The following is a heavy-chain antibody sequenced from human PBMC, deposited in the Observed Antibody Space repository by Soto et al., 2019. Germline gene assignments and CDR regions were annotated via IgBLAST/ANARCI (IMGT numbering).Heavy chain of an antibody. V-gene: IGHV1-69*06. Sequence: ASVKVSCKASGGTFSSYAISWVRQAPGQGLEWMGGIIPIFGTANYAQKFQGRVTITADKSTSTAYMELSSLRSEDTAVYYCARGRRLARGYYGMGVWGQGTTVTVSS. CDR3: ARGRRLARGYYGMGV. CDR1: GGTFSSYA. D-gene: IGHD5-12*01. J-gene: IGHJ6*02. CDR2: IIPIFGTA.